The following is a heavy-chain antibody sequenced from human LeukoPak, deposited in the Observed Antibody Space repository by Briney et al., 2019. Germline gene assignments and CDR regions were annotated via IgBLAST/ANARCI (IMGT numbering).Heavy chain of an antibody. CDR3: ARGDSSSWYWFDP. Sequence: SETLSLTCAVYGGSFSGYYWSWIRQPPGKGLEWIGEINHSGSTNYNPSLKSRVTISVDTSKNQFSLKLSSVTAADTAVYYCARGDSSSWYWFDPWGQGTWSPSPQ. J-gene: IGHJ5*02. CDR2: INHSGST. CDR1: GGSFSGYY. V-gene: IGHV4-34*01. D-gene: IGHD6-13*01.